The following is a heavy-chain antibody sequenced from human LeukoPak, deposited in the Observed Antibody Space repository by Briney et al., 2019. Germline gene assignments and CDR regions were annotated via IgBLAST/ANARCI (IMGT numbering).Heavy chain of an antibody. Sequence: PGGSLRLSCAAYGFTFSNYWMSWVRQAPGKGLEWVANIKLDGSDKYYVDSVKGRFTISRDNAKNSLYLQMNSLRAEDTAVYYCARAVAENWFDPWGQGTLVTVSS. CDR3: ARAVAENWFDP. D-gene: IGHD6-19*01. CDR1: GFTFSNYW. CDR2: IKLDGSDK. V-gene: IGHV3-7*01. J-gene: IGHJ5*02.